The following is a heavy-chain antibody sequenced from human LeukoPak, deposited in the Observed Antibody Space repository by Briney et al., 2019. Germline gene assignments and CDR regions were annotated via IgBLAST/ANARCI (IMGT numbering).Heavy chain of an antibody. V-gene: IGHV5-51*01. Sequence: GESLKISCKGSGNSFTTYWIAWVRQMPGKGLEWMGIIYPGDSDTRYSPSFQGQVTISADKSISTAYLQWSSLKASDTAMYYCARLLTPPYYYDSSGPFDYWGQGTLVTVSS. CDR1: GNSFTTYW. CDR3: ARLLTPPYYYDSSGPFDY. J-gene: IGHJ4*02. D-gene: IGHD3-22*01. CDR2: IYPGDSDT.